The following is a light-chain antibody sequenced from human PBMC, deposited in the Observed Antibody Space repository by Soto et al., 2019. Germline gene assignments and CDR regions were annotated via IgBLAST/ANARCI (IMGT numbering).Light chain of an antibody. CDR2: GAS. CDR3: QQYNDWPLS. V-gene: IGKV3-15*01. Sequence: EIVMTQSPATLSVSPGARVTLSCRASQSVSSNLAWYQQKPGQAPRLLIYGASTRATGIPARFSGSGSGTEFTLTISSPQSEDFAVYYCQQYNDWPLSFGGGTKVEIK. CDR1: QSVSSN. J-gene: IGKJ4*01.